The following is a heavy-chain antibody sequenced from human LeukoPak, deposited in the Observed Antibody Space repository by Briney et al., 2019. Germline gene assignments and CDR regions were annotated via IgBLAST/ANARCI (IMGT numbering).Heavy chain of an antibody. Sequence: GGSLGLSCAAPGFTFSNYGMHWVRQAPGKELEWVAFIRNDDGSNKYYADSVKGRFTISRDNSKNTVHLQMNSLRVEDTAVYYCAKDEAQYFQHWGQGTLVTVSA. CDR3: AKDEAQYFQH. J-gene: IGHJ1*01. V-gene: IGHV3-30*02. CDR1: GFTFSNYG. CDR2: IRNDDGSNK.